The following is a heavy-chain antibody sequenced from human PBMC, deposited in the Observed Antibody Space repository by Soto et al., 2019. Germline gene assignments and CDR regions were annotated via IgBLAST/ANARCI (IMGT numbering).Heavy chain of an antibody. Sequence: GASVKVSCKASGYTFTSYGISWVRQAPGQGLEWMGWINGNNGNTDYAQKLQGRVTMTTDTSTTTAYMELRSLRSDDTAVYYCARGYCSTTSCFRPFDVWGQGTLVTVAS. V-gene: IGHV1-18*01. CDR2: INGNNGNT. CDR3: ARGYCSTTSCFRPFDV. CDR1: GYTFTSYG. J-gene: IGHJ4*02. D-gene: IGHD2-2*01.